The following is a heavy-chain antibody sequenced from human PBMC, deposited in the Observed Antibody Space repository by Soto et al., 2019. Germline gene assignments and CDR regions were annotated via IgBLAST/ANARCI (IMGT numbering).Heavy chain of an antibody. J-gene: IGHJ3*02. CDR3: AKTTDGWFSAFEI. CDR2: ISGSGTTA. D-gene: IGHD6-19*01. V-gene: IGHV3-23*01. Sequence: PVDSLRRSYRTSGFVFRNYTLSRIRQAPGKGLEWVSAISGSGTTAYYADSVKGRFIFSRDNPKNTMYLQMNSLRAEDTAVYFCAKTTDGWFSAFEIWG. CDR1: GFVFRNYT.